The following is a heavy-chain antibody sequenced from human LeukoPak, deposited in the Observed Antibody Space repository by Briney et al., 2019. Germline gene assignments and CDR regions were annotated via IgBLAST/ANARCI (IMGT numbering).Heavy chain of an antibody. D-gene: IGHD2-21*02. J-gene: IGHJ4*02. CDR3: ARGPPYIVVVTGIGFFDS. V-gene: IGHV4-34*01. CDR1: GGSFSGYY. CDR2: INHSGST. Sequence: SETLSLTCAVYGGSFSGYYWSWIRQPPGKGLEWLGEINHSGSTNYNPSLKSRVTISVDTSKNQFSLKLSSVTAADTAVYYCARGPPYIVVVTGIGFFDSWGQGTLVTVSS.